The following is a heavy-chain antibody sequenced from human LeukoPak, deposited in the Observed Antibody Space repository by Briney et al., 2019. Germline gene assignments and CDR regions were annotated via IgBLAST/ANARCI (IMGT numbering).Heavy chain of an antibody. D-gene: IGHD3-10*01. Sequence: VASVKVSCKASGGTFRTYPISWVRQAPGQGLEWMGGLTHIFRRTNYTQKFQERLIITTDESYSTAHMELRDLRSDDTALYYCATSGSGRSWDWFAPWGQGTLVIVSS. CDR1: GGTFRTYP. CDR3: ATSGSGRSWDWFAP. V-gene: IGHV1-69*05. J-gene: IGHJ5*02. CDR2: LTHIFRRT.